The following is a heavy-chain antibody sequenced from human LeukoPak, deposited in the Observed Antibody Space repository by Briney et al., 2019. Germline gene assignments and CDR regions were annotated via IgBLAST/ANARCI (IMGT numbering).Heavy chain of an antibody. Sequence: ASVTVSCKASGYTFTSYDINWVRQATGQGLEWLGWMNPNSGNTGYAQKFQGRVTMTRNTSISTAYMELSSLRSEDTAVYYCARRFQKDYYYGMDVWGQGTTVTVSS. CDR3: ARRFQKDYYYGMDV. V-gene: IGHV1-8*01. CDR1: GYTFTSYD. J-gene: IGHJ6*02. CDR2: MNPNSGNT.